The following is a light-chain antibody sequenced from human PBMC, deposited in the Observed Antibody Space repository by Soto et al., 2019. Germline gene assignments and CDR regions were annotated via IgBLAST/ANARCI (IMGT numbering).Light chain of an antibody. J-gene: IGKJ1*01. Sequence: EIVMTQYQATLFVSPGERATLSCRASLSLSSNLAWFQQKAGQAHRLLIYGASTKATGIPARFSGSGSGTEFTLTISSLQSEDFAVYYGQHYSNWPTWTFGQGTKVAIK. CDR2: GAS. V-gene: IGKV3-15*01. CDR3: QHYSNWPTWT. CDR1: LSLSSN.